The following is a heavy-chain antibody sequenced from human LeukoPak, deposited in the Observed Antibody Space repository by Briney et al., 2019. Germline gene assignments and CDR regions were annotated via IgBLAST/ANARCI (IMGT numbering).Heavy chain of an antibody. CDR3: ARGKGIRGGSYHLDEFDY. Sequence: ASVKVSCKASGYTFTSYGISWARQAPGQGLEWMGWISAYNGNTNYAQKLQGRVTMATDTSTSTAYMELRSLRSDDTAVYYCARGKGIRGGSYHLDEFDYWGQGTLVTVSS. V-gene: IGHV1-18*01. CDR2: ISAYNGNT. CDR1: GYTFTSYG. D-gene: IGHD3-10*01. J-gene: IGHJ4*02.